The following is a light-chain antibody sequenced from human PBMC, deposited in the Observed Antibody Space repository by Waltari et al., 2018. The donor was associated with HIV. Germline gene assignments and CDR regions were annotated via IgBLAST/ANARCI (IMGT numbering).Light chain of an antibody. CDR3: CSYGSSATFVV. J-gene: IGLJ2*01. V-gene: IGLV2-23*02. CDR1: SRGVANSNL. CDR2: GVT. Sequence: QSALTPPASGSGAPGQSITLSCTENSRGVANSNLFPWDQHFRGKAPKRLLYGVTKRPSGISSRFSGSKSGNTASLTIFDLQAEDEATYYCCSYGSSATFVVFGGGTRVTV.